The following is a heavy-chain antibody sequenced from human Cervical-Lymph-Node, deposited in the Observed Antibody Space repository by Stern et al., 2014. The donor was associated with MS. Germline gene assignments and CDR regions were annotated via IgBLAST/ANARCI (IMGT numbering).Heavy chain of an antibody. V-gene: IGHV4-59*01. Sequence: QVQLQESGPGLVQPSETLALTCSVTGDSISGNYWSWTRHHPGKGPELIGYISSTGSINYTPYLKTRVTISLDTTKTQFSLRLNSVTSAYTAVYYCARVVVLAGSRWFDPWVQGILVSVSS. D-gene: IGHD2-15*01. CDR2: ISSTGSI. CDR3: ARVVVLAGSRWFDP. CDR1: GDSISGNY. J-gene: IGHJ5*02.